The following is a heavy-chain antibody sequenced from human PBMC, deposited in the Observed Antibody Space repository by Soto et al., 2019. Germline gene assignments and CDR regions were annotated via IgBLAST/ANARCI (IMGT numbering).Heavy chain of an antibody. CDR1: GGSISSYY. CDR3: ARYCTNGECYCDAIDI. V-gene: IGHV4-59*01. J-gene: IGHJ3*02. D-gene: IGHD2-8*01. CDR2: IYYSGST. Sequence: SETLSLTCTVSGGSISSYYWSWIRQPPGKGLEWIGYIYYSGSTNYNPSLKSRVTISVDTSKNQFSLKLSSVTAADTAVYYCARYCTNGECYCDAIDISGQGTMATVS.